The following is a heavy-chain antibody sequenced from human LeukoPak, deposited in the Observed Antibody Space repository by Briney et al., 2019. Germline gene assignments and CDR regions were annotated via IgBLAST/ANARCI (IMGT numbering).Heavy chain of an antibody. CDR3: AEPMVRGVIIGAFDI. J-gene: IGHJ3*02. CDR1: GFTFSSYE. D-gene: IGHD3-10*01. CDR2: ISGSGGST. Sequence: GGSLRLSCAASGFTFSSYEMSWVRQAPGKGLEWVSAISGSGGSTYYADSVKGRFTISRDNSKNTLYLQMNSLRAEDTAVYYCAEPMVRGVIIGAFDIWGQGTMVTVSS. V-gene: IGHV3-23*01.